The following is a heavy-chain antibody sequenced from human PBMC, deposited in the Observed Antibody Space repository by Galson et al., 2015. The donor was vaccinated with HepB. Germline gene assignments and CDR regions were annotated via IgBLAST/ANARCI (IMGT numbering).Heavy chain of an antibody. CDR3: ARGHSPSGYYYYGMDV. Sequence: SVKVSCKASGGTFSSYAISWVRQAPGQGLEWMGGIIPIFGTANYAQKFQGRVTITADKSTSTAYMELSSLRSEDTAVYYCARGHSPSGYYYYGMDVWGQGTTVTVSS. CDR1: GGTFSSYA. CDR2: IIPIFGTA. J-gene: IGHJ6*02. V-gene: IGHV1-69*06. D-gene: IGHD1-26*01.